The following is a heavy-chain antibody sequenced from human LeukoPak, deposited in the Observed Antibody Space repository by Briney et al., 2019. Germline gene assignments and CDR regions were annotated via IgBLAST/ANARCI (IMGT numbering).Heavy chain of an antibody. CDR3: ARAPYDYVWGSYRRTYDY. J-gene: IGHJ4*02. D-gene: IGHD3-16*02. CDR1: GVSFSGYY. V-gene: IGHV4-34*01. Sequence: SETLSLTCAVYGVSFSGYYWSSIRPPPGNGLDWIGEINHSGSTNYNPSLKSRVTISVDTSKNQFSLKLSSVTAADTAVYYCARAPYDYVWGSYRRTYDYWGQGTLVTVSS. CDR2: INHSGST.